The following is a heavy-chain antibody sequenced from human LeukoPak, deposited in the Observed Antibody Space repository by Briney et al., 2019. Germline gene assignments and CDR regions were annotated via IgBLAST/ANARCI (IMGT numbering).Heavy chain of an antibody. J-gene: IGHJ6*03. V-gene: IGHV3-30*02. Sequence: TGGSLRLSCAASGFTFSSYGMHWVRQAPGKGLEWVAFIRYDGSNKYYADSVKGRFTISRDNSKNTLYLQMNSLRAEDTAVYYCAKPSGDSSGYSDYYYYYYMDVWGKGTTVTVSS. CDR1: GFTFSSYG. CDR2: IRYDGSNK. CDR3: AKPSGDSSGYSDYYYYYYMDV. D-gene: IGHD3-22*01.